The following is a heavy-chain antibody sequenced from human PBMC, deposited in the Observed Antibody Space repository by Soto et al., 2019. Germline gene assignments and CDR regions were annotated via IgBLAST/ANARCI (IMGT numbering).Heavy chain of an antibody. J-gene: IGHJ5*02. CDR1: GFTFSSYA. V-gene: IGHV3-23*01. CDR2: ISGSGGST. Sequence: GGSLRLSCAASGFTFSSYAMSWVRQAPGKGLEWVSAISGSGGSTYYADSVKGRFTISRDNSKNTLYLQMNSLRAEDTAVYYCAKGGLRYFDWSTGGFDPWGQGTLVTVSS. D-gene: IGHD3-9*01. CDR3: AKGGLRYFDWSTGGFDP.